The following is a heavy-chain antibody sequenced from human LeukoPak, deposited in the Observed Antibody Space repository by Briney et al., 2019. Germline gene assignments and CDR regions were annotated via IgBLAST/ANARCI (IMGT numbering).Heavy chain of an antibody. CDR1: GGSFSGYY. J-gene: IGHJ4*02. Sequence: SETLSLTCAVYGGSFSGYYWSWIRQPPGEGLEWIGEINHSGSTNYNPSLKSRVTISVDTSKNQFSLKLSSVTAADTAVYYCARAFGELHPTDYWGQGTLVTVSS. V-gene: IGHV4-34*01. CDR3: ARAFGELHPTDY. CDR2: INHSGST. D-gene: IGHD3-10*01.